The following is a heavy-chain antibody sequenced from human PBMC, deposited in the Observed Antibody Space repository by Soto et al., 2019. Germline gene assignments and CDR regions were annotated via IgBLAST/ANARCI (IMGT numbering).Heavy chain of an antibody. V-gene: IGHV4-39*01. J-gene: IGHJ4*02. CDR3: ARLIHCITTSCYFDY. Sequence: SETLSLTCTVSGGSISSSSYYWGWIRQPPGKGLEWIGSIYYSGKTYYNPSLKSRVTISVDTSKNQFSLKLSSVTAADTTVYYCARLIHCITTSCYFDYWVQGTLVTVSS. CDR1: GGSISSSSYY. D-gene: IGHD2-2*01. CDR2: IYYSGKT.